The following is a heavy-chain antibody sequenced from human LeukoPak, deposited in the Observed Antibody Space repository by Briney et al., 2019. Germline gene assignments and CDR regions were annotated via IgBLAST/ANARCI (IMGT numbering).Heavy chain of an antibody. CDR1: GGSISSGDYY. CDR3: ARVALPTHDSSGYYFDS. D-gene: IGHD3-22*01. J-gene: IGHJ4*02. CDR2: IYYSGST. V-gene: IGHV4-31*03. Sequence: PSETLSLTCTVSGGSISSGDYYWSWIRQHPGKGLEWIGYIYYSGSTYNNPSLRSRVTMSVETSENQFSLKLSSVTAADTATYYCARVALPTHDSSGYYFDSWGQGTLVTVSS.